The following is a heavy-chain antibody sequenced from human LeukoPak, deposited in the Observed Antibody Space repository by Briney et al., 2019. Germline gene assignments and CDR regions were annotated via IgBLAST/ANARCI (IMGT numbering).Heavy chain of an antibody. V-gene: IGHV1-69*13. CDR2: IIPIFGTA. J-gene: IGHJ4*02. D-gene: IGHD4-11*01. CDR3: ARDLRSSKQDY. Sequence: ASVKASCKASGGTFSSYAISWVRQAPGQGLEWMGGIIPIFGTANYAQKFQGRVTITADESTSTAYMELSSLRSEGTAVYYCARDLRSSKQDYWGQGTLVTVSS. CDR1: GGTFSSYA.